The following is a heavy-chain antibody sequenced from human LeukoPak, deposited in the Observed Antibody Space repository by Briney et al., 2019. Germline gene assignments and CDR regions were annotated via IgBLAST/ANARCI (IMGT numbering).Heavy chain of an antibody. CDR2: ISGSGGST. D-gene: IGHD4-17*01. V-gene: IGHV3-23*01. J-gene: IGHJ4*02. CDR1: GFTFSSYG. CDR3: ANNPTTVPY. Sequence: GSLRLSCGGSGFTFSSYGMTWVRQAPGKGLEWVSGISGSGGSTNYADSVKGRFTVSRDNSKNTLFLQMNSLRAEDTAVYYCANNPTTVPYWGQGTLVTVSS.